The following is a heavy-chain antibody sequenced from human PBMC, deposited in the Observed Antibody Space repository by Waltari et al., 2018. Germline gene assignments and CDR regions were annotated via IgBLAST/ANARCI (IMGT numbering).Heavy chain of an antibody. Sequence: QLQLQESGPGLVKPSETLSLTCTVSGGSISSSSYYWGWIRQPPGKGLEWSGSIYYSGSTYYNPSLKSRVTISVDTSKNQFSLKLSSVTAADTAVYYCARQDYDSSGYYLRWFDPWGQGTLVTVSS. CDR2: IYYSGST. J-gene: IGHJ5*02. D-gene: IGHD3-22*01. V-gene: IGHV4-39*01. CDR3: ARQDYDSSGYYLRWFDP. CDR1: GGSISSSSYY.